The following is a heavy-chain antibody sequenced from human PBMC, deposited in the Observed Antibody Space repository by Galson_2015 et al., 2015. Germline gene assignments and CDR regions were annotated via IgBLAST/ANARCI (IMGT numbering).Heavy chain of an antibody. CDR1: GDSVSSNSAA. Sequence: CAISGDSVSSNSAAWNWIRQSPSRGLEWLGRTYYRSKWYNDYAVSVKSRITINPDTSKNQFSLQLNSVTPEDTAVYYCARDGVWFGELLAQSGYYHGMDVWGQGTTVTVSS. CDR3: ARDGVWFGELLAQSGYYHGMDV. V-gene: IGHV6-1*01. CDR2: TYYRSKWYN. J-gene: IGHJ6*02. D-gene: IGHD3-10*01.